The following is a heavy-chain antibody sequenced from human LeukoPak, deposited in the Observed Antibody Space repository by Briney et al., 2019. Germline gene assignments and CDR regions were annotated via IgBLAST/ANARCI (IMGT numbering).Heavy chain of an antibody. CDR1: GFTFDDYA. CDR2: ISWNSGSI. Sequence: GRSLRLSCAASGFTFDDYAMHCVRQAPGKGLEWVSGISWNSGSIGYADSVKGRFTISRDNAKNSMYLQMNSLRAEDTALYYCAKEVVAATRWANWLDPWGQGTLVTVSS. CDR3: AKEVVAATRWANWLDP. J-gene: IGHJ5*02. V-gene: IGHV3-9*01. D-gene: IGHD2-15*01.